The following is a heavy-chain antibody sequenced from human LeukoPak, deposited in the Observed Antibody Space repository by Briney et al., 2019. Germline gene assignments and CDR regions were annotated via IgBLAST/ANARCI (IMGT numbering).Heavy chain of an antibody. CDR3: ARLYNDAFDI. D-gene: IGHD1-14*01. Sequence: SDTLSLTCAVSGLSISSTNWWGWLRQPPGKGLEWIGYIHNSGRTNYNPSLKSRVTMSVDTSKNQFSLKLSSVTALDTAVYYCARLYNDAFDIWGQGTMVTVSS. V-gene: IGHV4-28*06. CDR1: GLSISSTNW. CDR2: IHNSGRT. J-gene: IGHJ3*02.